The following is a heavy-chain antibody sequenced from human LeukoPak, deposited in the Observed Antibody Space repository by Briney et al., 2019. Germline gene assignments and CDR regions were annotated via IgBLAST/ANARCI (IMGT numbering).Heavy chain of an antibody. D-gene: IGHD5-24*01. CDR2: IRFTGSYI. CDR3: ARGGGRWLQYDY. CDR1: GFTFSHYS. Sequence: GSLRLSCVASGFTFSHYSMNWVRQAPGKGLEWVSSIRFTGSYIYYADSVKGRFTISRDNAKNSLYLQMNSLRAEDTAVYYCARGGGRWLQYDYWGQGTLVTVSS. J-gene: IGHJ4*02. V-gene: IGHV3-21*01.